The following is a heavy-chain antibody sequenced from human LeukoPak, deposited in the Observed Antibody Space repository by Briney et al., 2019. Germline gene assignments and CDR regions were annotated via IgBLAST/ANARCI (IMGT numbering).Heavy chain of an antibody. Sequence: GGSLRLSCAASGFTFSSYWMHWVRQAPGKGLLWVSRINTDGSSTTYADSVKGRFTISRDNAKNTLYLQMNSLRAEDTAVYYCASHILGYSSSWLGYWGQGTLVTVSS. CDR1: GFTFSSYW. CDR2: INTDGSST. J-gene: IGHJ4*02. D-gene: IGHD6-13*01. V-gene: IGHV3-74*01. CDR3: ASHILGYSSSWLGY.